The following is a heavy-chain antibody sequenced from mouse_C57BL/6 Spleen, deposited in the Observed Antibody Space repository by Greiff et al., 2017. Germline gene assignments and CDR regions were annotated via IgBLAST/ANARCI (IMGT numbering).Heavy chain of an antibody. J-gene: IGHJ2*01. CDR3: ARAGCGSSCFDY. CDR2: IYPGDGDT. CDR1: GYAFSSYW. Sequence: QVQLQQSGAELVKPGASVKISCKASGYAFSSYWMNWVKQRPGKGLEWIGQIYPGDGDTNYNGKFKGKATLTADTSSSTAYMLLSSLTSEDSAVYFCARAGCGSSCFDYWGQGTTLTVSS. D-gene: IGHD1-1*01. V-gene: IGHV1-80*01.